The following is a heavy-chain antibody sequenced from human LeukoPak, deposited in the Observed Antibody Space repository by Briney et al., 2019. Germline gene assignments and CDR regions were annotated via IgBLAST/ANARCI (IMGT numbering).Heavy chain of an antibody. J-gene: IGHJ6*02. Sequence: GGSLRLSCAASGFTFSSYWMHWVRQAPGKGLVWVSRINSDGSSTSYADSVKGRFTISRDNAKNTLFLQMNSLRAEDTAVYYCARRGTGHGMDVWGQGTTVIVSS. CDR3: ARRGTGHGMDV. CDR1: GFTFSSYW. D-gene: IGHD1-1*01. V-gene: IGHV3-74*01. CDR2: INSDGSST.